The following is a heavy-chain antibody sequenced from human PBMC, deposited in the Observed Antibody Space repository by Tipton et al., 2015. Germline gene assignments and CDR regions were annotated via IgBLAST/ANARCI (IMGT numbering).Heavy chain of an antibody. CDR1: GFTFDRYE. Sequence: SLRLSCVASGFTFDRYEMDWVRQAPGKGLEWISYISSSGHITYYADSVKGRFTISRDNTENSLYLQMNSLRAEDTAVYFCARDLTPIRLRDAFDIWGQGAMVTVSS. CDR3: ARDLTPIRLRDAFDI. V-gene: IGHV3-48*03. J-gene: IGHJ3*02. CDR2: ISSSGHIT. D-gene: IGHD3-16*01.